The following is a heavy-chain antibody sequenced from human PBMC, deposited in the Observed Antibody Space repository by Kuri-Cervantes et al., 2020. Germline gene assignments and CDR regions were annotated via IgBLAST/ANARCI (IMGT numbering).Heavy chain of an antibody. D-gene: IGHD4-17*01. CDR2: IYYSGST. CDR3: AREIDYGDYGWFDS. CDR1: GGSISSSSYY. V-gene: IGHV4-39*07. J-gene: IGHJ5*01. Sequence: SETLSLTCTVSGGSISSSSYYWGWIRQPPGKGLEWIGSIYYSGSTYYNPSLKSRVTISADSSKNQFSLNLSSVTAADTAVYYCAREIDYGDYGWFDSWGQGTLVTVSS.